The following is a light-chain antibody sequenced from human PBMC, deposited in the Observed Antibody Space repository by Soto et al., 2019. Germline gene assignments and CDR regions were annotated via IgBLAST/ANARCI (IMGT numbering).Light chain of an antibody. CDR1: TSDVGGYNY. J-gene: IGLJ1*01. V-gene: IGLV2-14*01. CDR3: SPVTRAYTFG. Sequence: QSVLAQPPSVSGSPGQSIAISCTGTTSDVGGYNYVSWYQQHPGKAPKLLLSEVSNRPSGVSDRFSGSKSGNTASLTISGLQTHVDADYYCSPVTRAYTFGFGSGTKVT. CDR2: EVS.